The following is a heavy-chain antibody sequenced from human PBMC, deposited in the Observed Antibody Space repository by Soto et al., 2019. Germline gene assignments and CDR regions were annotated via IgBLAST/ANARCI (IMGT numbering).Heavy chain of an antibody. CDR3: ARRYGSAIDY. CDR2: IYYSGST. J-gene: IGHJ4*02. V-gene: IGHV4-59*08. Sequence: QVQLKESGPGLVKPSETLSLTCTVSGGTISSWYWSWIRQPPGKGLEWIGYIYYSGSTNCNPSLKSRVTISVDTSKNQFSLKLSSVTAADTAVYYCARRYGSAIDYWGQGTLVTVSS. CDR1: GGTISSWY. D-gene: IGHD1-26*01.